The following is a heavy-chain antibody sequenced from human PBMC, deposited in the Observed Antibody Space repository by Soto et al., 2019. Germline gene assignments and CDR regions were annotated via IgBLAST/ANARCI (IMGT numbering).Heavy chain of an antibody. Sequence: ASVKVSCKASGYTFTGCYMHWVRQAPGQGLEWMGWINPNSGGTNYAQKFQGRVTMTRDTSISTAYMELSRLRSDDTAVYYCARDLKLQQLPLLGYWGHGTLVTVSS. D-gene: IGHD6-13*01. J-gene: IGHJ4*01. CDR3: ARDLKLQQLPLLGY. CDR2: INPNSGGT. CDR1: GYTFTGCY. V-gene: IGHV1-2*02.